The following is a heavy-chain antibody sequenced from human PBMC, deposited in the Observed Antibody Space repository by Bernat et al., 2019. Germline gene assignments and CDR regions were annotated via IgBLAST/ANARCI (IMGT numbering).Heavy chain of an antibody. D-gene: IGHD3-22*01. J-gene: IGHJ3*02. Sequence: QLQLQESGPGLVKPSETLSLTCTVSGGSISSSSYYWGWIRQPPGKGLEWIGSIYYSGSTYYNPSLKSRVTISVDTSKNQFSLKLSSVTAADTAVYYCAGREYYYDSSGYQKGDAFDIWGQGTMVTVSS. CDR3: AGREYYYDSSGYQKGDAFDI. CDR1: GGSISSSSYY. V-gene: IGHV4-39*01. CDR2: IYYSGST.